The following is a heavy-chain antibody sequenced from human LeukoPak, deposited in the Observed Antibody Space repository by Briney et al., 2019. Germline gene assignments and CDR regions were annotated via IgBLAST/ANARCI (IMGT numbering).Heavy chain of an antibody. CDR2: INPNSGGT. V-gene: IGHV1-2*02. J-gene: IGHJ4*02. Sequence: ASVKVSCKASGYTFTGYYMHWVRQAPGQGLEWMGWINPNSGGTNYAQKFQGRVTMTRDTSISTASMELSRLRSDDTAVYYCARDIIYSYGFALLSPQNYCDYWGQGTLVTVSS. CDR3: ARDIIYSYGFALLSPQNYCDY. CDR1: GYTFTGYY. D-gene: IGHD5-18*01.